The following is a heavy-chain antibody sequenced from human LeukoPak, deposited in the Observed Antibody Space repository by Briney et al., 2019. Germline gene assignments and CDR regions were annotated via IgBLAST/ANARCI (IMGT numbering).Heavy chain of an antibody. CDR2: FYHSGIT. Sequence: SETLSLTCTVSGYSISSGYFWGWIRQPPGKGLEWIGSFYHSGITYYNPSLKSRVTISVDTSKNQFSLNLSSVTATDTAVYYCARVTEGELLYFDYWGQGTLVTVSS. CDR3: ARVTEGELLYFDY. CDR1: GYSISSGYF. V-gene: IGHV4-38-2*02. J-gene: IGHJ4*02. D-gene: IGHD1-26*01.